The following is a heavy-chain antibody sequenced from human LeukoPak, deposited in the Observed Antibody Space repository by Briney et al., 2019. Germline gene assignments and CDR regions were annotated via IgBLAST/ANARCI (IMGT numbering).Heavy chain of an antibody. J-gene: IGHJ4*02. Sequence: PGGSLRLSCAASGFSFDTYSMNWVRQAPGKGLEWVSYISSDSSSTFYVDSVKGRFTISRDNARNSLFLQMDTLRPEDTAVYCCASPYRSTWYFDNWGQGTLVTVSS. D-gene: IGHD6-13*01. V-gene: IGHV3-48*04. CDR2: ISSDSSST. CDR1: GFSFDTYS. CDR3: ASPYRSTWYFDN.